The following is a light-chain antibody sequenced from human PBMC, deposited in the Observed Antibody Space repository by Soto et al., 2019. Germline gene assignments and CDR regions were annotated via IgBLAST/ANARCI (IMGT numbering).Light chain of an antibody. CDR3: LQDYNDPWT. CDR2: PXS. Sequence: IHMTQSPSTLSASVGDRVTLPXRASQSISAWFAWYQQQPGXAPKXXXDPXSSLQTGCPSRLSGSGSGTDFTRTISSLHPEYFANYYCLQDYNDPWTFGQGTKVDIK. V-gene: IGKV1-6*01. J-gene: IGKJ1*01. CDR1: QSISAW.